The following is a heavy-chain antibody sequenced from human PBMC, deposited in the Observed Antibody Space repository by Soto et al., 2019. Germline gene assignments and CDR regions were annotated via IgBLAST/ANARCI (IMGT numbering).Heavy chain of an antibody. CDR2: INPNSGGT. CDR1: GYTITGYY. V-gene: IGHV1-2*04. D-gene: IGHD1-7*01. CDR3: ARGGELAYGAHDAFDI. J-gene: IGHJ3*02. Sequence: ASVKVSCKASGYTITGYYMHWVRQAPGQGLEWMGWINPNSGGTNYAQKFQGWVTMTRDTSISTAYMELSRLRSDDTAVYYCARGGELAYGAHDAFDIWGQGTMVTVSS.